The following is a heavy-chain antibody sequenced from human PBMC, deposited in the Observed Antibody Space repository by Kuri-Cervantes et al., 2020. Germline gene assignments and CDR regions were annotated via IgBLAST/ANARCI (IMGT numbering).Heavy chain of an antibody. D-gene: IGHD3-16*01. CDR2: ISYNGSKK. V-gene: IGHV3-30-3*01. J-gene: IGHJ6*03. Sequence: GGSLRLSCAASGFTFSSYAMHWVRQAPGKGLEWVALISYNGSKKYYADSVKGRFTISRDNSKNALYLQMNSLRAEDTAVCYCAREVGEELIPRYYYYMDVWGKGTTVTVSS. CDR3: AREVGEELIPRYYYYMDV. CDR1: GFTFSSYA.